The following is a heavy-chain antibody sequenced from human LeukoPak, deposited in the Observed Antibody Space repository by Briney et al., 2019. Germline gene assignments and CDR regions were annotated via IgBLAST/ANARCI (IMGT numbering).Heavy chain of an antibody. D-gene: IGHD1-26*01. CDR2: MNPNSGNT. CDR1: GYTFTSYD. V-gene: IGHV1-8*03. Sequence: ASVKVSCKASGYTFTSYDISWVRQATGQGLEWMGWMNPNSGNTGYAQKFQGRVTITRNTSISTAYMELSSLRSEDTAAYYCARGRRELLFDYWGQGTLVTVSS. CDR3: ARGRRELLFDY. J-gene: IGHJ4*02.